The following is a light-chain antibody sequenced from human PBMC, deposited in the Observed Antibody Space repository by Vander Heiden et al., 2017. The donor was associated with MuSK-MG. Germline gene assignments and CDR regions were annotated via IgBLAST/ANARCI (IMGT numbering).Light chain of an antibody. V-gene: IGLV1-44*01. CDR1: NANIGSNP. CDR2: NND. J-gene: IGLJ3*02. Sequence: QSVLTQPPSASGTSGQRVTISCSGSNANIGSNPVNWYLQVPGTAPTLLIYNNDQRPSGVPDRISGSKSGTSASLAITGLQSEDEADYYCAVWDGDLNGPVFGGGTQLTVL. CDR3: AVWDGDLNGPV.